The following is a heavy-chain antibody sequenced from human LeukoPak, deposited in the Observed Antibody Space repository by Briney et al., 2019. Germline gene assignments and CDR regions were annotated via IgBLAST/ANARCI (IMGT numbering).Heavy chain of an antibody. CDR3: ARGSLVPAAILYYYGMDV. D-gene: IGHD2-2*01. J-gene: IGHJ6*02. Sequence: SETLSLTCTVSGGSISSGGYYWSWIRQHPGKGLGWIGYIYYSGSTYYNPSLKSRVTISVDTSKNQFSLKLSSVTAADTAVYYCARGSLVPAAILYYYGMDVWGQGTTVTVSS. CDR2: IYYSGST. CDR1: GGSISSGGYY. V-gene: IGHV4-31*03.